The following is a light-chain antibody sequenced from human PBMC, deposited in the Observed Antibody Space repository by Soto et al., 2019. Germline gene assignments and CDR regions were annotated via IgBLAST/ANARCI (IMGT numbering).Light chain of an antibody. CDR3: QQYGSSPRS. V-gene: IGKV3-20*01. CDR1: QSVSSTY. Sequence: EIVLTQSPGTLSLSPGERATLSCRASQSVSSTYLAWYQNKLGQAPRLLIYGASSKASGIPDRFSGSGSGTDFTLTISRLEPEDFAVYYCQQYGSSPRSFGQGTKVEVK. J-gene: IGKJ1*01. CDR2: GAS.